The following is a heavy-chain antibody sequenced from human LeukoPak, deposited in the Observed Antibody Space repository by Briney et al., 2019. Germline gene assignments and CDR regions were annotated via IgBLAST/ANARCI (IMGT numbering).Heavy chain of an antibody. V-gene: IGHV3-30*02. CDR1: GFTFSSYG. D-gene: IGHD1-7*01. J-gene: IGHJ3*02. CDR3: ARRVAELLGAFDI. Sequence: GSLRLSCAASGFTFSSYGMHWVRQAPGKGLEGVAFIRYDGSNKYYADSVKGRFTISRDNAKLYLQMNSLRAEDTAVYYCARRVAELLGAFDIWGQGTMVTVSS. CDR2: IRYDGSNK.